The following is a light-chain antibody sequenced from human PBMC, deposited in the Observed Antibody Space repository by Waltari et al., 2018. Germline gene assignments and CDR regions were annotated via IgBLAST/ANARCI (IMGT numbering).Light chain of an antibody. CDR2: DAS. V-gene: IGKV3-20*01. J-gene: IGKJ1*01. Sequence: FVLTQSPGTLSLSPGERVILSCRASQSVSSNYLAWYQQKPGQAPRLLIYDASNRATGIADRCSGSGSGTDFTLTISRLEPEDVAVYYCQQYGRSPWTFGQGTKVEIK. CDR1: QSVSSNY. CDR3: QQYGRSPWT.